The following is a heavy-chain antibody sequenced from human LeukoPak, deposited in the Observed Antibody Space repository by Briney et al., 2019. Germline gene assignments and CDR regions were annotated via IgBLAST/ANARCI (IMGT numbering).Heavy chain of an antibody. CDR2: ITGSGDTI. Sequence: GGSLRLSCAASGFTFSSYAMNWVRQAPGKGLEWISYITGSGDTIYYADSVKGRFTISRDNSKNTLYLQMNSLRAEDTAVYYCASTYYYDSSGYPSLFYWGQGALVTVSS. J-gene: IGHJ4*02. D-gene: IGHD3-22*01. CDR1: GFTFSSYA. V-gene: IGHV3-48*01. CDR3: ASTYYYDSSGYPSLFY.